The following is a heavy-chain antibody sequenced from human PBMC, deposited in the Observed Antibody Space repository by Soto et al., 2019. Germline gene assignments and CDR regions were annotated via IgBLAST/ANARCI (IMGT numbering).Heavy chain of an antibody. CDR3: ARVRIYYYYYMDV. V-gene: IGHV3-11*01. J-gene: IGHJ6*03. Sequence: GGSLRLSCAASGFTFSDYYMSWIRQAPGKGLEWVSYISSSGSTIYYADSVKGRFTISRDNAKNSLYLQMNSLRAKDTAVYYCARVRIYYYYYMDVWGKGTTVTVFS. CDR2: ISSSGSTI. CDR1: GFTFSDYY.